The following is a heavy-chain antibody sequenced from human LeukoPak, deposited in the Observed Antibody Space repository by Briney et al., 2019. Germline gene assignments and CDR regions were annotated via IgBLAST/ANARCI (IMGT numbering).Heavy chain of an antibody. CDR1: GGSISSGGYS. J-gene: IGHJ3*02. CDR2: IYYSGST. V-gene: IGHV4-31*01. CDR3: ARDRVGGNRRHSSPI. Sequence: PSETLSLACTVSGGSISSGGYSWNWIRQHPGKGLEWIGYIYYSGSTNYNPSIKSPLTMSVDTSKTPPSLKLSSVTAADTAVYYCARDRVGGNRRHSSPIWGQGTMVTVSS. D-gene: IGHD1/OR15-1a*01.